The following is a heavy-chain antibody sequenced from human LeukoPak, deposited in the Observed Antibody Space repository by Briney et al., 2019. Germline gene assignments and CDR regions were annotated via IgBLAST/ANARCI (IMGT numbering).Heavy chain of an antibody. CDR1: GGSISSGSYY. D-gene: IGHD3-9*01. J-gene: IGHJ3*02. CDR3: AREDDILTAYVDAFDI. V-gene: IGHV4-61*02. CDR2: IYTSGST. Sequence: SETLSLTCTVSGGSISSGSYYWSWIRQPAGKGLEWIGRIYTSGSTNYNPSLKSRVTISVDTSKNQFSLKLSSVTAADTAVYYCAREDDILTAYVDAFDIWGQGTVVAVSS.